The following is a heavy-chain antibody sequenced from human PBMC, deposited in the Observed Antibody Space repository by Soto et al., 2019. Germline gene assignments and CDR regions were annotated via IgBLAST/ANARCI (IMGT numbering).Heavy chain of an antibody. CDR2: ISSSGSTI. D-gene: IGHD2-2*01. J-gene: IGHJ6*04. Sequence: GGSLRLSCAASGFTFSDYYMSWIRQAPGKGLEWVSYISSSGSTIYYADSVKGRFTISRDNTKNSLYLQMNSLRAEDTAVYYCARGEIYCSSTSCYAFLPSGMDVWGKGTTVTVSS. V-gene: IGHV3-11*01. CDR3: ARGEIYCSSTSCYAFLPSGMDV. CDR1: GFTFSDYY.